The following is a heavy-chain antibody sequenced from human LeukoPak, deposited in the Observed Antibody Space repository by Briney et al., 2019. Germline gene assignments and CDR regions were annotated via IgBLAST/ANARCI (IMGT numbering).Heavy chain of an antibody. CDR3: AKAHDSSGYHPGVDDY. J-gene: IGHJ4*02. Sequence: GGSLRLSCAASGFTFSSYAMSWVRQAPGNGLEWVSAISGSGGSTYYADSVKGRFTISRDNSKNTLYLQMNSLRAEDTAVYYCAKAHDSSGYHPGVDDYWGQGTLVTVSS. CDR2: ISGSGGST. V-gene: IGHV3-23*01. CDR1: GFTFSSYA. D-gene: IGHD3-22*01.